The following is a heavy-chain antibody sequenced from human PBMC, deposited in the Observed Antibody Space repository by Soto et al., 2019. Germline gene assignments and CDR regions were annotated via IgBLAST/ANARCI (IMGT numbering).Heavy chain of an antibody. D-gene: IGHD2-2*01. V-gene: IGHV1-2*04. CDR1: GYTFTGYH. Sequence: QVQLVQSGAEVKKPGASVKVSCKASGYTFTGYHMHWLRQAPGQGLEWMGWINPNSGDTNYAQNFQGWVTMTRDTSISTAYMELSRLRSDDTAVYYCATSGSCSSTSCYAFDIWGQGTMVTVSS. J-gene: IGHJ3*02. CDR3: ATSGSCSSTSCYAFDI. CDR2: INPNSGDT.